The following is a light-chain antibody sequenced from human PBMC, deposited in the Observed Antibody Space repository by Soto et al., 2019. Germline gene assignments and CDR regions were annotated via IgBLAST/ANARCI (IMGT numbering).Light chain of an antibody. V-gene: IGLV2-23*01. J-gene: IGLJ2*01. Sequence: QSVLTQPASVSGSPGQSITISCTGAGSDVGTFNLVSWYQQHPGKAPKLIIYEATKRPSGVSDRFSGSKSGTTASLTISGLQTEDEADYSCCSYAGSNTLLFGGGTKLTVL. CDR1: GSDVGTFNL. CDR2: EAT. CDR3: CSYAGSNTLL.